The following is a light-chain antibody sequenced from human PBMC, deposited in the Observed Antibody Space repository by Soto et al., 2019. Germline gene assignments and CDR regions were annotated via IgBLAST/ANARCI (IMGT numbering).Light chain of an antibody. Sequence: EIVLTQSPATLSVSPGERATLSCRASQSVSSKLAWYQQKPGQAPRLLIYDASTRATGIPARFSGSGSGTEFTLTISSLQSEDFAVYYWQQYNNWPPVYTFGQGTKLEIK. CDR2: DAS. J-gene: IGKJ2*01. CDR3: QQYNNWPPVYT. CDR1: QSVSSK. V-gene: IGKV3D-15*01.